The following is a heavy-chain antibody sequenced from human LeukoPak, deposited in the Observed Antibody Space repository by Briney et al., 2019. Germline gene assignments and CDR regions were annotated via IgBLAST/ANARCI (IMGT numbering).Heavy chain of an antibody. CDR2: ISSSGSTI. CDR1: GFTFSDYY. V-gene: IGHV3-11*01. D-gene: IGHD1-1*01. J-gene: IGHJ6*02. Sequence: GGSLRLSCAASGFTFSDYYMSWIRQAPGKGLEWVSYISSSGSTIYYADSVKGRSTISRDNAKNSLYLQMNSLRAEDTAVYYCARAPTTKTGTKDYYYYGMDVWGQGTTVTVSS. CDR3: ARAPTTKTGTKDYYYYGMDV.